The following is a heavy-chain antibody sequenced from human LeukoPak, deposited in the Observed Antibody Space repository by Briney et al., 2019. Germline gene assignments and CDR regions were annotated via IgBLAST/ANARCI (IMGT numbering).Heavy chain of an antibody. D-gene: IGHD4-17*01. CDR1: GFTFSSYS. J-gene: IGHJ4*02. CDR2: ISSSSYYI. CDR3: ARGSYGDYDY. V-gene: IGHV3-21*01. Sequence: GGSLRLSCAVSGFTFSSYSMNWARQAPGRGLEWVSSISSSSYYIFYADSVKGRFTISRDNAKNSLYLQMNSLRAEDTAMYYCARGSYGDYDYWGQGNLVTVSS.